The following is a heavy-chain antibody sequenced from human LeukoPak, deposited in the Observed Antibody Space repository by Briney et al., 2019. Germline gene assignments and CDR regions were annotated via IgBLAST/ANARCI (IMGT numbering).Heavy chain of an antibody. CDR2: INYDGSNK. V-gene: IGHV3-30*02. Sequence: QPGGSLRLSCAASGFTFSDYGMHWVRQAPGKGLEWVTFINYDGSNKYYADSVKGRFTISRDNSKNTLYLQMNSLRAEDTALYYCAKDYGDWGSVAARGWFDPWSQGTLVTVSS. CDR3: AKDYGDWGSVAARGWFDP. J-gene: IGHJ5*02. CDR1: GFTFSDYG. D-gene: IGHD6-6*01.